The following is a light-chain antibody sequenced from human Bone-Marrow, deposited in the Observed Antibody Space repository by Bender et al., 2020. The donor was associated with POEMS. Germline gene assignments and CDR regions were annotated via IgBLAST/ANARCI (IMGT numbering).Light chain of an antibody. CDR1: SSDVGSYNL. J-gene: IGLJ3*02. CDR3: CSYADNSVWV. V-gene: IGLV2-23*02. CDR2: EVN. Sequence: QSALTQPASVSGSPGQSITISCTGTSSDVGSYNLVSWYQHHPGKAPKLMIYEVNKRPSGVSNRFSGSKSDNTASLTISGLQAEDEADFYCCSYADNSVWVFGGGTKLTVL.